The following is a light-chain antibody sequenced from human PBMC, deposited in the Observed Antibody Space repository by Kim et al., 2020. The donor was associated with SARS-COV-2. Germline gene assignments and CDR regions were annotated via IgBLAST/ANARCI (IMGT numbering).Light chain of an antibody. V-gene: IGKV3-15*01. CDR1: QSVRSN. CDR2: GAS. Sequence: EIVLTQSPATLSVSPGERATLSCRASQSVRSNLAWYQQKPGQAPSLLIYGASTRAAGIPARFSGSGSGTEFTLTISSLQSEDFALYYCQQYNNWPPYTFGQGTKLEIK. CDR3: QQYNNWPPYT. J-gene: IGKJ2*01.